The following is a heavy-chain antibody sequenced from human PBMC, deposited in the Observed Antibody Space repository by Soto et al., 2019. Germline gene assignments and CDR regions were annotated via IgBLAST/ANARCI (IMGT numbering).Heavy chain of an antibody. CDR1: GFTFSSYA. J-gene: IGHJ4*02. V-gene: IGHV3-23*01. Sequence: PGGSLRLSCAASGFTFSSYAMSWVRLAPGKGLEWVSGISGSGGSTYYADSVKGRFAISRDNSKNTLYLQMSSLRADDTAVYYCAKWLRVVVVIQYFDYWGQGTLVTVSS. D-gene: IGHD3-22*01. CDR3: AKWLRVVVVIQYFDY. CDR2: ISGSGGST.